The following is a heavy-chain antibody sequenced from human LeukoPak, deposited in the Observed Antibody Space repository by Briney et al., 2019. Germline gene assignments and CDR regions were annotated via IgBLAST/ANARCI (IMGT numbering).Heavy chain of an antibody. J-gene: IGHJ2*01. CDR2: IYYSGST. CDR3: ARGRGGVSVDWYFDL. CDR1: GGSISSCY. D-gene: IGHD3-16*01. V-gene: IGHV4-59*01. Sequence: PSETLSLTCTVSGGSISSCYWSWIRQPPGKGLEWIGYIYYSGSTNYNPSLKSRVTISVDTSKNQFSLKLSSVTAADTAVYYCARGRGGVSVDWYFDLWGRGTLVTVSS.